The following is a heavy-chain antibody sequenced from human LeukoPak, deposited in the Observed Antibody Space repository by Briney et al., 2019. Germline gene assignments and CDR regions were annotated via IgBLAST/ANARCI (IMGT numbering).Heavy chain of an antibody. J-gene: IGHJ4*02. Sequence: GGSLRLSCAASGFTFSSYGMHWVRQAPGKGLEWVAYIQNDGSNEQYADSVKGRFSISRDSSKNILYLQMNSLRAEDTAVYYCARSGAIDYWGQGTLVTVSS. CDR3: ARSGAIDY. CDR1: GFTFSSYG. CDR2: IQNDGSNE. V-gene: IGHV3-30*02. D-gene: IGHD3-3*01.